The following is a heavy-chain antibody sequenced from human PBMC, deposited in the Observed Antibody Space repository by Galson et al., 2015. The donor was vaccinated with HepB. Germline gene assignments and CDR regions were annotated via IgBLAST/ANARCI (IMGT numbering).Heavy chain of an antibody. J-gene: IGHJ6*02. CDR1: EFTFNNYV. CDR2: VSGSGGIT. CDR3: AKGRDGSWSYMVFYGVDV. D-gene: IGHD3-10*01. V-gene: IGHV3-23*01. Sequence: SLRLSCAASEFTFNNYVMTWVRQAPGKGLEWVSGVSGSGGITRYADSVKGRFTISRDNSKNTMYLQMNNLTVEDTAVYYCAKGRDGSWSYMVFYGVDVWGQWTTVTVSS.